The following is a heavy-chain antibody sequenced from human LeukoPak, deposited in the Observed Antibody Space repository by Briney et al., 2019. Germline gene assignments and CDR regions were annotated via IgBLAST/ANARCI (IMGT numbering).Heavy chain of an antibody. Sequence: SETLSLTCTVSGGSVSSYYWSWIRQPPGKGLEWIGYIYYSGSTNYNPSLKSRVTISVDTSKNQFSLNLSSVTAADTAVYYCARGAVAGKMSWFDPWGQGTLVTVSS. CDR2: IYYSGST. J-gene: IGHJ5*02. D-gene: IGHD6-19*01. CDR1: GGSVSSYY. CDR3: ARGAVAGKMSWFDP. V-gene: IGHV4-59*02.